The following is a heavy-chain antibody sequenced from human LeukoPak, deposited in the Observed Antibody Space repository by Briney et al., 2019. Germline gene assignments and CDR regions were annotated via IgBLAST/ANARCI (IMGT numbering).Heavy chain of an antibody. V-gene: IGHV3-30*03. CDR2: ISYDGSNK. Sequence: PGGSLRLSCAASGFTFSTYGMHWVRQAPGKGLEWVAVISYDGSNKYYADSVKGRFTISRDNSKNTLYLQMNSLRAEDTAVYYCARDEEGLPRGPFDPWGQGTLVTVSS. CDR1: GFTFSTYG. D-gene: IGHD5-12*01. J-gene: IGHJ5*02. CDR3: ARDEEGLPRGPFDP.